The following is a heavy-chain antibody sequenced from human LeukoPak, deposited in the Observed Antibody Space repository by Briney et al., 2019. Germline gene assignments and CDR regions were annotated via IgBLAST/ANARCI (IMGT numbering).Heavy chain of an antibody. Sequence: SQTLSLTCTVSGDSISSGDYYWSWIRQAPGKGLEWIGNIYYSGSTYYNPSLRSRVTISIDTSKNQFSLKVTSVTAADTAVYYCARGPRYGGHDHNFDYWGQGTLVTVSS. V-gene: IGHV4-30-4*01. CDR3: ARGPRYGGHDHNFDY. CDR1: GDSISSGDYY. D-gene: IGHD5-12*01. J-gene: IGHJ4*02. CDR2: IYYSGST.